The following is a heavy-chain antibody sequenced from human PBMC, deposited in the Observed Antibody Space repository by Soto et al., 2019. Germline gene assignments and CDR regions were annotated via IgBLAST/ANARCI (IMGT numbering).Heavy chain of an antibody. CDR3: ARVTDCGGSCWAWSNWFDP. Sequence: SETLSLTCSVSGGSISSGDYFWSWIRQPPGKGLEWIGYIYYSGSTYYNPSLRSRITLSIDTSKSQFSLKVNSVTPADTAMYYCARVTDCGGSCWAWSNWFDPWGQGTLVTVSS. D-gene: IGHD2-15*01. V-gene: IGHV4-30-4*01. CDR1: GGSISSGDYF. J-gene: IGHJ5*02. CDR2: IYYSGST.